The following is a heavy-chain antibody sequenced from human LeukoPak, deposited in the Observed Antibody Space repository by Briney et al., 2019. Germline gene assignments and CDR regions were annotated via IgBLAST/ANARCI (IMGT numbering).Heavy chain of an antibody. CDR1: GGSISSYY. Sequence: PSETLSLTCTVSGGSISSYYWSWIRQPPGKGLEWIGYIYYSGSTNYNPSLKSRVTISVDTSKNQFSLKLSSVTAADTAVYYCARDVGGASYYYDSSGYYGFDYWGQGTLVTVSS. D-gene: IGHD3-22*01. V-gene: IGHV4-59*01. J-gene: IGHJ4*02. CDR3: ARDVGGASYYYDSSGYYGFDY. CDR2: IYYSGST.